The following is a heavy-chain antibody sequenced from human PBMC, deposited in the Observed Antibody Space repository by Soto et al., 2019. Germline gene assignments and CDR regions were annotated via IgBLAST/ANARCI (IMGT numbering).Heavy chain of an antibody. CDR1: GFNISTNY. V-gene: IGHV3-53*02. J-gene: IGHJ4*02. CDR3: ARGWVERLPRQPPSDY. D-gene: IGHD3-3*01. Sequence: EVQLVETGGALIQPGGSLRLSCAASGFNISTNYMTWVRQAPGKGLEWVSLLFSGGTSYYADSVKGRFTISRDNARDTLYLQMNSLRLEDTAVYYCARGWVERLPRQPPSDYWGQGTLVTVSS. CDR2: LFSGGTS.